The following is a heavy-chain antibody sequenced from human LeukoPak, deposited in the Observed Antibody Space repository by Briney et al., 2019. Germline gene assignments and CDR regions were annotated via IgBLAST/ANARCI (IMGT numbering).Heavy chain of an antibody. V-gene: IGHV1-46*01. D-gene: IGHD2-21*01. CDR2: INPSGGSP. CDR3: ARAHIGNDLLIDY. CDR1: GYTFTSYY. Sequence: ASVKVSCKASGYTFTSYYIHWVRQAPGQGLEWMGIINPSGGSPSYAQRFQGRLTMTRDTSTSTVYMELSSLRSEDTAVYYCARAHIGNDLLIDYWGQGTLVTVSP. J-gene: IGHJ4*02.